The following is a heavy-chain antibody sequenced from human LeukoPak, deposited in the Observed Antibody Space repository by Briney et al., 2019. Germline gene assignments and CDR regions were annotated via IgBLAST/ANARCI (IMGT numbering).Heavy chain of an antibody. V-gene: IGHV1-69*01. CDR2: VIPIFGTA. D-gene: IGHD6-13*01. CDR1: GGTFSSYA. CDR3: AREGSLYSSSWYLFDY. Sequence: SVKVSCKASGGTFSSYAISWVRQAPGQGLEWMGGVIPIFGTANYAQKFQGRVTITADESTSTAYMELSSLRSEDTAVYYCAREGSLYSSSWYLFDYWAREPWSPSPQ. J-gene: IGHJ4*02.